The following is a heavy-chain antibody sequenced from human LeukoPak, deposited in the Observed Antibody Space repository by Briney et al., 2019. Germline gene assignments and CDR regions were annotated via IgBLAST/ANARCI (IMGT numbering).Heavy chain of an antibody. CDR1: GGSFSGYY. D-gene: IGHD5-24*01. CDR3: ARGNGRDGYNFGY. V-gene: IGHV4-34*01. J-gene: IGHJ4*02. Sequence: SETLSLTCAVYGGSFSGYYWSWIRQPPGKGLEWIGEINHSGSTNYNPSLKSRVTISVDTPKNQFSLKLSSVTAADTAVYYCARGNGRDGYNFGYWGQGTLVTVSS. CDR2: INHSGST.